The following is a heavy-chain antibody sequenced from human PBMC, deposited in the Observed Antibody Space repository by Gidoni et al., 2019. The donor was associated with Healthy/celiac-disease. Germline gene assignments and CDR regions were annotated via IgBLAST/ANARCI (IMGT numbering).Heavy chain of an antibody. Sequence: EVQLVESGGGLVKPGGSLRLSCAASGFTFSSYSMNWVRQAPGKGLEWVSSMRSSSSYIDYAGSVKGRFTISRDNAKNSLYLQMNSLRAEDTAVYYCARDMVPYCTNGVCYTSDYWGQGTLVTVSS. CDR2: MRSSSSYI. CDR3: ARDMVPYCTNGVCYTSDY. V-gene: IGHV3-21*01. CDR1: GFTFSSYS. J-gene: IGHJ4*02. D-gene: IGHD2-8*01.